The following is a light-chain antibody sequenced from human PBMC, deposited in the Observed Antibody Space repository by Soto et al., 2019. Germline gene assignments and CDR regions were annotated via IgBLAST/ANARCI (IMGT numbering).Light chain of an antibody. CDR1: NIGSKS. J-gene: IGLJ2*01. CDR2: YDN. V-gene: IGLV3-21*04. Sequence: SYELTQPPSVAVAPGETASITCGGNNIGSKSVHWYQQKPGQAPVLVIYYDNDRPSGIPARFSGSNSGNPATLTISRVEAGDEADYYCQVWDTGSDHLVFGGGTKVNVL. CDR3: QVWDTGSDHLV.